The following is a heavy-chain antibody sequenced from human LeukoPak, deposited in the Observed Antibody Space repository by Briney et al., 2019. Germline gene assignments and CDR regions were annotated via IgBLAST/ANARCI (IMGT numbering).Heavy chain of an antibody. CDR2: IYYSGST. CDR3: ARGDGGATSVDY. V-gene: IGHV4-39*01. J-gene: IGHJ4*02. Sequence: SETLSLTCTVSGGSISSSSYYWGWIRQPPGKGLEWIGSIYYSGSTYYNPSLKSRVTISVDTSKNQFSLKLSSVTAADTAVYYCARGDGGATSVDYWGQGTLVTVSS. D-gene: IGHD4-23*01. CDR1: GGSISSSSYY.